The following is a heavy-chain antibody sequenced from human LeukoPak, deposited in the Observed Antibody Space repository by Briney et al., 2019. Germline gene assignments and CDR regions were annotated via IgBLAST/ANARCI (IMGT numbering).Heavy chain of an antibody. CDR1: GFTVSSNY. J-gene: IGHJ4*02. CDR2: IYSGGST. V-gene: IGHV3-53*01. D-gene: IGHD5-18*01. CDR3: ARGYIYASYFDY. Sequence: GGSLRLSCAASGFTVSSNYMSWVRQAPGKGLEWVSVIYSGGSTYYADSVKGRFTISRDNSKNTLYLQMNSLRAEDTAVYYCARGYIYASYFDYWGQGTLVTVSS.